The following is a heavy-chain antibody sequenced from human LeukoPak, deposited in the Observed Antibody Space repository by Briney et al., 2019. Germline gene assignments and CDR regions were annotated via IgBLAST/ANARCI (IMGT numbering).Heavy chain of an antibody. V-gene: IGHV3-21*01. J-gene: IGHJ4*02. CDR1: GFTFSSYS. Sequence: PGRSLRLPCAASGFTFSSYSMNWVRQAPGKGLEWVSSISSSSSYIYYADSVKGRFTISRDNAKNSLYLQMNSLRAEDTAVYYCARDLYSGSYVLGYWGQGTLVTVSS. CDR2: ISSSSSYI. CDR3: ARDLYSGSYVLGY. D-gene: IGHD1-26*01.